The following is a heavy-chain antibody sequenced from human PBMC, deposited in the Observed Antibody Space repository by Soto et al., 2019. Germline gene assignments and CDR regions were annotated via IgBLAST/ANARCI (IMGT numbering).Heavy chain of an antibody. Sequence: PGESLRLSCAASGFTFSRYGMHWVRQAPGKGLEWVAVIWYDGSNKYYADSVKGLFTISRDNSKNTLYLQMNSLRAEDTAVYYCARDWPPGSSQPGGYWGQGT. V-gene: IGHV3-33*01. CDR3: ARDWPPGSSQPGGY. CDR1: GFTFSRYG. D-gene: IGHD6-13*01. CDR2: IWYDGSNK. J-gene: IGHJ4*02.